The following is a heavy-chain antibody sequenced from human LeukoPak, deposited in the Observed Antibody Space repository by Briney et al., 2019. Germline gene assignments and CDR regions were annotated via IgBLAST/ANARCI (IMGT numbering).Heavy chain of an antibody. CDR2: IRYDGSNK. CDR1: GFTFSSYG. CDR3: ARESGYHGSGFDP. Sequence: GGSLRLSCAASGFTFSSYGMHWVRQAPGKGLEWVAFIRYDGSNKYYADSVKGRFTISRDNSKNTLYLQMNSLSAEDTAVYYCARESGYHGSGFDPWGQGTLVTVSS. V-gene: IGHV3-30*02. D-gene: IGHD3-10*01. J-gene: IGHJ5*02.